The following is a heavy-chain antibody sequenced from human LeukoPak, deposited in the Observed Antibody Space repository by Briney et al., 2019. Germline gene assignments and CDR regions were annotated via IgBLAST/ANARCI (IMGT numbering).Heavy chain of an antibody. Sequence: SETLSLTCTVSGVSVRSYYWSWIRQPPGKGLEWIGHISDSGSTNYNPSLKSRVTISRDTSKNQFSLRLSSATAADTAVYYCAKRGYSTSFNPWGQGARVTVSS. CDR1: GVSVRSYY. D-gene: IGHD2-2*01. CDR2: ISDSGST. CDR3: AKRGYSTSFNP. V-gene: IGHV4-59*02. J-gene: IGHJ5*02.